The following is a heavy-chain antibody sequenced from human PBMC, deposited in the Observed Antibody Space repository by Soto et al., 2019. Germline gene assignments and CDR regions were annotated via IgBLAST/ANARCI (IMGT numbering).Heavy chain of an antibody. CDR3: AQEVWDCPMDV. V-gene: IGHV3-30*18. CDR1: GFTFSSYG. D-gene: IGHD3-16*01. Sequence: QVQLVESGGGVVQPGRSLRLSCAASGFTFSSYGMHWVRQAPGKGLEGVAVISYDGSNKYYAASVKGRLTISRDNSQNTLYLQMNSLRAEDTAVYYCAQEVWDCPMDVWGQGTTVTVSS. J-gene: IGHJ6*02. CDR2: ISYDGSNK.